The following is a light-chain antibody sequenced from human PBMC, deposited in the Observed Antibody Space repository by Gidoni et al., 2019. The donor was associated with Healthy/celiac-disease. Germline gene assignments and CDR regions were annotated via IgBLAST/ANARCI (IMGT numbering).Light chain of an antibody. CDR1: QSISSW. J-gene: IGKJ1*01. V-gene: IGKV1-5*01. CDR3: QQYNSYSQT. CDR2: DAS. Sequence: GDRVTITCRASQSISSWLAWYQQKPGKAPKVLIYDASSLESGVPSRFSGSGSGTEFTLTISSLQPDDFATYYCQQYNSYSQTFXXXTKVEIK.